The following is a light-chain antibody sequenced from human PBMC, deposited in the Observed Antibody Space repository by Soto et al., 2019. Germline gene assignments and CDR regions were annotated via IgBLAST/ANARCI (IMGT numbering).Light chain of an antibody. J-gene: IGKJ3*01. CDR3: QQYNTLPFT. CDR1: QWVNID. V-gene: IGKV3D-15*01. Sequence: EIVLTHSPATLSVSPGESATLSCRASQWVNIDLVWYQQKPGQAPKLLMFSASARVTGIPARFIGGGSETESTLTSSSLQPEDSGVYYCQQYNTLPFTFGRENKVDIK. CDR2: SAS.